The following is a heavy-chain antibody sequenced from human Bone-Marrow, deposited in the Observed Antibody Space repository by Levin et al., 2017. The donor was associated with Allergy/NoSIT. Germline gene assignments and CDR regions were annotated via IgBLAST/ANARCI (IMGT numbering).Heavy chain of an antibody. CDR2: ISYDGNDR. Sequence: GESLKISCTASAITFSRYSMHWVRQAPGKGLEWVALISYDGNDRYYTDSVKGRFTISRDNSKNTIYLQMDSLTTNDTAVYFCARATDYGDYPLKYWGQGTPVTVSS. V-gene: IGHV3-30*10. D-gene: IGHD4-17*01. CDR1: AITFSRYS. CDR3: ARATDYGDYPLKY. J-gene: IGHJ4*02.